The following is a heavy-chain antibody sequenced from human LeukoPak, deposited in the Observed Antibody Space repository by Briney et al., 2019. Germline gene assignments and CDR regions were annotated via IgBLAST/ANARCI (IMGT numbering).Heavy chain of an antibody. CDR2: INHSGST. V-gene: IGHV4-34*01. CDR1: GGSFSGYY. D-gene: IGHD3-22*01. J-gene: IGHJ3*02. Sequence: PSETLSLTCAVYGGSFSGYYWSWIRQPPGKGLEWIGEINHSGSTNYNPSLKSRVTISVDTSKNQFSLKLSSVTAADTAVYYCARVRSRLLRARGALDIWGQGTMVTVSS. CDR3: ARVRSRLLRARGALDI.